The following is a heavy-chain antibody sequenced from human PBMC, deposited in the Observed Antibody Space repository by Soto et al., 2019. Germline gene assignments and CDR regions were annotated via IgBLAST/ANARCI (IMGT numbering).Heavy chain of an antibody. CDR3: ARVRTATTYYYGMDV. Sequence: EVQLVESGGGLVKPGGSLRLSCAASGFTFSSYSMNWVRQAPGKGLEWVSSISSSSSYIYYADSVKGRFTISRDNAKNSLYLQMNSLRAEDTAVYYCARVRTATTYYYGMDVWGQGTTVTVSS. V-gene: IGHV3-21*01. D-gene: IGHD1-26*01. CDR2: ISSSSSYI. CDR1: GFTFSSYS. J-gene: IGHJ6*02.